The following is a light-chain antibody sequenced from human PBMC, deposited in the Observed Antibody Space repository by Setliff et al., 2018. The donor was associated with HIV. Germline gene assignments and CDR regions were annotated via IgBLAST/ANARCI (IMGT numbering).Light chain of an antibody. CDR2: DVT. J-gene: IGLJ1*01. CDR3: SSYTTSGTEV. V-gene: IGLV2-14*03. Sequence: QSVLTQPASVSGSPGQSITLSCTGTSSDVGSYNFVSWYQQHPGRAPKLMIYDVTKRPSGVSDRFSGSKSGNTASLTISGLQAEDEADYYCSSYTTSGTEVFGTGTKVTVL. CDR1: SSDVGSYNF.